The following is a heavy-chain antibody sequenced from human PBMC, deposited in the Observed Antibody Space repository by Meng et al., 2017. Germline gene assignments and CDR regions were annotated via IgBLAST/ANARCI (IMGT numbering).Heavy chain of an antibody. CDR1: GYTFTGYY. D-gene: IGHD6-13*01. CDR2: INPNSGGT. V-gene: IGHV1-2*06. Sequence: ASVTVSCKASGYTFTGYYMHWVRQAPGQGLEWMGRINPNSGGTNYAQKCQGRVTMTRDTSISTAYMELSRLRSDDTAVYYCAREEDSSWSHYWGQGTLVTVSS. J-gene: IGHJ4*02. CDR3: AREEDSSWSHY.